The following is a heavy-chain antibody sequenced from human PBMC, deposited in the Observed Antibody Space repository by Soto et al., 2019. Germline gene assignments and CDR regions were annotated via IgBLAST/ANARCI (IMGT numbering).Heavy chain of an antibody. J-gene: IGHJ4*02. D-gene: IGHD4-17*01. CDR3: ARDGLYGDYGHY. CDR2: INPSGGST. CDR1: GYTFTSYY. V-gene: IGHV1-46*01. Sequence: QVQLVQSGAEVKKPGASVKVSCKESGYTFTSYYMHWVRQAPGQGLEWMGIINPSGGSTSYAQKFQGRVTMTRDTSTSTFAMEQSSLRSVDTAVYYCARDGLYGDYGHYWGQGTLVTVSS.